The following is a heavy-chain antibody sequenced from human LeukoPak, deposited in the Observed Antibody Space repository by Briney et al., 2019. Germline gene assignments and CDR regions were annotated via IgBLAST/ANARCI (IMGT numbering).Heavy chain of an antibody. Sequence: SETLSLTCTVSGGSISSYYWSWIRQPPGKGLAWLGYIYYSGSTNYNPSLKSRVTISVDTSKNQFSLKLSSVTAADTAVYYCASMVRGVNLHWGQGTLVTVSS. CDR3: ASMVRGVNLH. CDR1: GGSISSYY. D-gene: IGHD3-10*01. CDR2: IYYSGST. V-gene: IGHV4-59*08. J-gene: IGHJ4*02.